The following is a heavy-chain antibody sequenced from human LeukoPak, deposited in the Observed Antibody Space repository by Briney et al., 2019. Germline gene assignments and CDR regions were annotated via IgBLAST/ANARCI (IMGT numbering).Heavy chain of an antibody. J-gene: IGHJ4*02. V-gene: IGHV3-23*01. CDR1: GFTFSTYG. CDR3: AKDRPASHGSGSFGDY. Sequence: PGGSLRLSCAASGFTFSTYGMSWVRQAPGKGLEWVSAISGSGTGTYYADSVKGRFTISRDNSKSTMYLQMNSLRLEDTAVYYCAKDRPASHGSGSFGDYRGQGTQVTVST. D-gene: IGHD3-10*01. CDR2: ISGSGTGT.